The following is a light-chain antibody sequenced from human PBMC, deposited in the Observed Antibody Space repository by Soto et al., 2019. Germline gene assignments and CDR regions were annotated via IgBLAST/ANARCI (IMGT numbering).Light chain of an antibody. Sequence: EIALTQSPGTLSLSPGERATLSCRASQSVSSSYLAWYQRKPGQAPRLLIYGASSMATGIPDRFSGSGSGTDFTLTISRLEPEDFAVYYCQQYGSSPLVTFGGGTKVEIK. CDR2: GAS. V-gene: IGKV3-20*01. CDR1: QSVSSSY. CDR3: QQYGSSPLVT. J-gene: IGKJ4*01.